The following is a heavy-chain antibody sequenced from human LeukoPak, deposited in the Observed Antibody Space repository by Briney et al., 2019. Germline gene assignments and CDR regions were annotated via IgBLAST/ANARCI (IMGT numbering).Heavy chain of an antibody. CDR1: GFTFSSYW. D-gene: IGHD3-10*02. V-gene: IGHV3-7*01. Sequence: GGSLRLSCTASGFTFSSYWMSWVRQAPGKGLEWVANIKQDGSEEYYVDSVKGRFTISRDNAKNSLYLQMNSLRAEDTAVYYCAELGITMIGGVWGKGTTVTISS. CDR2: IKQDGSEE. CDR3: AELGITMIGGV. J-gene: IGHJ6*04.